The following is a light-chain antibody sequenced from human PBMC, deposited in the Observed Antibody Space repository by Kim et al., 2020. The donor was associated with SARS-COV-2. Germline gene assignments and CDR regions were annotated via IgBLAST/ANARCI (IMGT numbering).Light chain of an antibody. CDR2: GKN. Sequence: ALGQTVRITCQGDSLRSYYATWYQQKPRQAPLLVIYGKNNRPSGIPDRFSGSSSGSTASLTITGAQAEDEADYYCNSRDSSDNHVLFGGGTQLTVL. CDR1: SLRSYY. J-gene: IGLJ2*01. CDR3: NSRDSSDNHVL. V-gene: IGLV3-19*01.